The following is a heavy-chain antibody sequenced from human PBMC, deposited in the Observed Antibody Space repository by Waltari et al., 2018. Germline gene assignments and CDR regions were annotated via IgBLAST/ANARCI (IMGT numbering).Heavy chain of an antibody. V-gene: IGHV4-38-2*01. CDR3: ARSSVSCCNWFDP. CDR1: DYAISSGHY. D-gene: IGHD2-2*01. Sequence: QVQLLESGPGLVKPSETLSLTCAVSDYAISSGHYWGWIRQPPGKGLEWIGSIYSSGSTNYNPALKSRVTISVDTSKNQFSLKMTSVTASDTAVYYCARSSVSCCNWFDPWGQGTLVTVSS. J-gene: IGHJ5*02. CDR2: IYSSGST.